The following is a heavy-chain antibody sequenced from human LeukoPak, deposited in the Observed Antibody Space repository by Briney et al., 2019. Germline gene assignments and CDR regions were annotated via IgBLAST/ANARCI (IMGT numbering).Heavy chain of an antibody. CDR2: ISYDGSNK. Sequence: PGGSLRLSCAASRFTFSSYAMHWVRQAPGKGLEWVAVISYDGSNKYYADSVKGRFTISRDNSKNTLYLQMNSLRAEDTALYYCAKENYDSSGYYFDYWGQGTLVTVSS. J-gene: IGHJ4*02. D-gene: IGHD3-22*01. V-gene: IGHV3-30-3*01. CDR1: RFTFSSYA. CDR3: AKENYDSSGYYFDY.